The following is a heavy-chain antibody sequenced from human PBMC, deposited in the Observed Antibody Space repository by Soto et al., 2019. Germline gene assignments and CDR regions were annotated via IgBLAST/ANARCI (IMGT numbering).Heavy chain of an antibody. V-gene: IGHV1-2*04. J-gene: IGHJ6*02. Sequence: GASVKVSCKASGYTFTGYYMHWVRQAPGQGLEWMGWINPNSGGTNYAQKFQGWVTMTRDTSISTAYMELSRLRSDDTAVYYCVRVGVVPAAKSLRDYYYGMDVWGQGTTVTVSS. D-gene: IGHD2-2*01. CDR2: INPNSGGT. CDR1: GYTFTGYY. CDR3: VRVGVVPAAKSLRDYYYGMDV.